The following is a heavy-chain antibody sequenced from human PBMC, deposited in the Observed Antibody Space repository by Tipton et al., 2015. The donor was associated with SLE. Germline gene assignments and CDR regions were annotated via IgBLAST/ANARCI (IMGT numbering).Heavy chain of an antibody. Sequence: SLRLSCAASGFTFSSYGMHWVRQAPGKGLEWVAFIRYDGSNKYYADSVKGRFTISRDNSKNTLYLQMNSLRAEDTAVYYCARGGYSSSWPNFDYWGQGTLVTVSS. J-gene: IGHJ4*02. CDR3: ARGGYSSSWPNFDY. CDR1: GFTFSSYG. D-gene: IGHD6-13*01. CDR2: IRYDGSNK. V-gene: IGHV3-30*02.